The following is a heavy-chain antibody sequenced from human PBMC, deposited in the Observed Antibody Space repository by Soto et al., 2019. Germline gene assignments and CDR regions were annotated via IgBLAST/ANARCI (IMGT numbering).Heavy chain of an antibody. J-gene: IGHJ5*02. Sequence: QLQLQESGPGLVKPSETLSLTCTVSGGSISSSSYYWGWLRQPPGKGLEWIASIYYSGSSYYNPSLKSRVTISVDTSKNQFTLKLSSVTAADTAVYYCARQIAAAPVNWFDPWGQGTLVTVSS. V-gene: IGHV4-39*01. CDR2: IYYSGSS. D-gene: IGHD6-13*01. CDR1: GGSISSSSYY. CDR3: ARQIAAAPVNWFDP.